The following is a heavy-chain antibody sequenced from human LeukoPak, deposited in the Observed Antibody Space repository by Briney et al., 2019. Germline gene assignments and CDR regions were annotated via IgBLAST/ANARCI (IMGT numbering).Heavy chain of an antibody. J-gene: IGHJ4*02. CDR3: ARANPQQQLAFDY. Sequence: SETLSLTCAVYGGSFSGYYWSWIRQPPGKGLEWIGEINHSGSTDYNPSLKSRVTISVDTSKNQFSLKLSSVTAADTAVYYCARANPQQQLAFDYWGQGTLVTVSS. V-gene: IGHV4-34*01. CDR1: GGSFSGYY. CDR2: INHSGST. D-gene: IGHD6-13*01.